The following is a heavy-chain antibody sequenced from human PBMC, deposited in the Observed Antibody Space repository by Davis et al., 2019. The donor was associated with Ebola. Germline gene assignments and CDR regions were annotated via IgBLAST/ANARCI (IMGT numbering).Heavy chain of an antibody. CDR1: GGSFSGYY. J-gene: IGHJ4*02. D-gene: IGHD3-22*01. CDR3: ASVNYYDSSGYYFDY. CDR2: INHSGST. Sequence: MPSETLSLTCAVYGGSFSGYYWSWIRQPPGKGLEWIGEINHSGSTNYNPSLKSRVTISVDTSKNQFSLKLSSVTAADTAVYYCASVNYYDSSGYYFDYWGQGTLVTVSS. V-gene: IGHV4-34*01.